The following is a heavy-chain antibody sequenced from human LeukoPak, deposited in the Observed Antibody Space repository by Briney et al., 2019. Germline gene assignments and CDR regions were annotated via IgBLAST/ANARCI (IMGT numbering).Heavy chain of an antibody. V-gene: IGHV3-23*01. Sequence: GGSLRLSCAASGFTFSSYAMTWVRQAPGKGLEWVSGINDSGDSTLYADSVKGRFTISRDNSRNTLYLQMNSLRAEDTAVYYCAKRYSSGYYGIDWGQGTLVTVSS. J-gene: IGHJ4*02. CDR2: INDSGDST. CDR3: AKRYSSGYYGID. CDR1: GFTFSSYA. D-gene: IGHD6-19*01.